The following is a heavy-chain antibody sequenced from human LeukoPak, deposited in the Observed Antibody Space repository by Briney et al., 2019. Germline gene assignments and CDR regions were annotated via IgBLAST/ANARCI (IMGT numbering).Heavy chain of an antibody. CDR1: GFTFSSYA. D-gene: IGHD2-2*01. V-gene: IGHV3-30*04. J-gene: IGHJ4*02. CDR3: ARGPFGQCSTTHCYFFDM. CDR2: ISHDGDNE. Sequence: PGGSLRLSCAASGFTFSSYAMHWVRQAPGKGLEWVSVISHDGDNEDYADSVKGRFTISRDNPKDTLYLQVTSLRVEDTAVYYCARGPFGQCSTTHCYFFDMWGQGTLVTVSS.